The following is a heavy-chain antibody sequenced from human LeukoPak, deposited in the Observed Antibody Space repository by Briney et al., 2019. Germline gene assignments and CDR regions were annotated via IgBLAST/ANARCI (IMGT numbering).Heavy chain of an antibody. CDR1: GGSVSSGSYY. D-gene: IGHD4-23*01. J-gene: IGHJ3*02. CDR3: ARVVTDYGGNPHAFDI. CDR2: IYYSGST. Sequence: YPSETLSLTCTVSGGSVSSGSYYWSWIRQPPGKGLEWIGYIYYSGSTNYNPSLKSRVTISVDTSKNQFSLKLSPVTAADTAVYYCARVVTDYGGNPHAFDIWGQGTMVTVSS. V-gene: IGHV4-61*01.